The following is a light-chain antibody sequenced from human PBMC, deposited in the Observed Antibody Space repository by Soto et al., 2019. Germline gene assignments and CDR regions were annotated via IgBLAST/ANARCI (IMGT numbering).Light chain of an antibody. CDR2: AAS. V-gene: IGKV1-39*01. Sequence: DIQMTQSPSSLSASVGDKVTITCRASQNIGYHLNWYQQKTRKAPRLLFYAASILQSAVPSRFSGSGSGTDFTLTISSLQPEDLAIDYYQQSSTPEFTFGPGTTVDI. J-gene: IGKJ3*01. CDR3: QQSSTPEFT. CDR1: QNIGYH.